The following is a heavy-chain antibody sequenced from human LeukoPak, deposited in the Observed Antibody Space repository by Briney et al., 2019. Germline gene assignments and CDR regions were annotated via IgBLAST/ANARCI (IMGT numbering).Heavy chain of an antibody. J-gene: IGHJ6*04. CDR3: ARDPSYDILTGDGEADYYYGTDV. V-gene: IGHV1-69*06. CDR2: IIPIFGTA. D-gene: IGHD3-9*01. CDR1: GGTFSSYA. Sequence: GASVKVSCKASGGTFSSYAISWVRQAPGQGLEWMGGIIPIFGTANYAQKFQGRVTITADKSTSTAYMELSSLRSEDTAVYYCARDPSYDILTGDGEADYYYGTDVWGKGTTVTVSS.